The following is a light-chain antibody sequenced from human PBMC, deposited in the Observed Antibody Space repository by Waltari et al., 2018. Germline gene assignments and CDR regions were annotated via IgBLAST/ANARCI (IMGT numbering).Light chain of an antibody. CDR1: SLRSYY. CDR3: NSRTISGDHYV. V-gene: IGLV3-19*01. CDR2: GKK. Sequence: SSELTQDPAVSVALGQTVRITCQGDSLRSYYASWYQQKPGQAPLLVMFGKKNRPSGIPDRFSGSSSGNTASLTITGAQAEDEADYYCNSRTISGDHYVFGPGTKVTVL. J-gene: IGLJ1*01.